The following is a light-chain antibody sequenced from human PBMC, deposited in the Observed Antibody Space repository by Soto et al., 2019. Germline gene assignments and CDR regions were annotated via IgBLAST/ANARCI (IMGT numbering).Light chain of an antibody. V-gene: IGLV2-14*01. Sequence: QSALTQPASVSGSPGQSITISCTGTSSDVGTYNYVSWYQQHPGKAPKLMIYEVSNRPSGISNRFSGSKSGDTASLTISGLHTEDEADYYCCSYTSNSTYVFGTGTKVTV. CDR2: EVS. CDR1: SSDVGTYNY. CDR3: CSYTSNSTYV. J-gene: IGLJ1*01.